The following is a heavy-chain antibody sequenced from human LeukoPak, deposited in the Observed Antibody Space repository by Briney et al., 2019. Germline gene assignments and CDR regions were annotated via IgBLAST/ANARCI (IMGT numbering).Heavy chain of an antibody. J-gene: IGHJ6*02. CDR3: ARSIGYYYTMDV. V-gene: IGHV3-11*01. CDR1: GFSFSDYY. Sequence: GGSLRLSCVACGFSFSDYYMSWIRQAPGRGREWLSYISGSGSDLYYADSVKGRFTISRDNANNSLYLQMNSLRAEDTAVYYCARSIGYYYTMDVWGQGTTVTVSS. CDR2: ISGSGSDL. D-gene: IGHD3-22*01.